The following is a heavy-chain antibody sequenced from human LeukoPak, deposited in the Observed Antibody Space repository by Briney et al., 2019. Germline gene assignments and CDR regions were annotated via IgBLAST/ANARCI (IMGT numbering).Heavy chain of an antibody. D-gene: IGHD2-2*03. CDR1: GFTFNTYW. Sequence: GGSVRLSCAASGFTFNTYWMHWVRQAPGKGLVWVARVNREGTTTAYADSVKGRFIISRDNSKNTLYLQMNNLRAEDTAVYYCARDSDWILFDYWGQGTAVTVSS. CDR2: VNREGTTT. V-gene: IGHV3-74*03. J-gene: IGHJ4*02. CDR3: ARDSDWILFDY.